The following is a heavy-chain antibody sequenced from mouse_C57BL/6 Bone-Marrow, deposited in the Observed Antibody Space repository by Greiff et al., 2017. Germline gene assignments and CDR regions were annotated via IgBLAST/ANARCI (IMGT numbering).Heavy chain of an antibody. Sequence: VQLQQSGAELVRPGASVKLSCTASGFNIKDDYMLWVKQRPEQGLEWIGWIDPEHGVTEYASKFPGKATITADTSSHTAYLQVISLTSEDTAVYYCTIDYSNSYYFDYWGQCTTLTAAS. V-gene: IGHV14-4*01. D-gene: IGHD2-5*01. CDR3: TIDYSNSYYFDY. J-gene: IGHJ2*01. CDR2: IDPEHGVT. CDR1: GFNIKDDY.